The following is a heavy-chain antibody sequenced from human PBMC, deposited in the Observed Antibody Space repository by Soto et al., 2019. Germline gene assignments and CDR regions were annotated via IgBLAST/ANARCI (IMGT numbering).Heavy chain of an antibody. V-gene: IGHV5-51*01. CDR3: ARKDKSGYFNWFDP. D-gene: IGHD3-22*01. Sequence: GESLKIYCRTSGYKFTSYWIARGRQRPGKGLEWMGIIFPSDSDTRYSPSFQGQVTISADRSTSTVFLQWASLKASDTAVYFCARKDKSGYFNWFDPWGQGTLVTVSS. CDR2: IFPSDSDT. CDR1: GYKFTSYW. J-gene: IGHJ5*02.